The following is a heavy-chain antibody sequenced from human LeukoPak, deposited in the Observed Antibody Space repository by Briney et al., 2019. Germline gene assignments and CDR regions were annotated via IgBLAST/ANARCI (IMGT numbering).Heavy chain of an antibody. CDR3: ARIPEYSSSWQYYFDY. CDR1: GGSISSYY. V-gene: IGHV4-59*08. Sequence: SETLSLTCTVSGGSISSYYWSWIRQPPGKGLEWIGYIYYSGSTNYNPSLKSRVTIPVDTSKNQFSLKLSSVTAADTAVYYCARIPEYSSSWQYYFDYWGQGTLVTVSS. D-gene: IGHD6-13*01. CDR2: IYYSGST. J-gene: IGHJ4*02.